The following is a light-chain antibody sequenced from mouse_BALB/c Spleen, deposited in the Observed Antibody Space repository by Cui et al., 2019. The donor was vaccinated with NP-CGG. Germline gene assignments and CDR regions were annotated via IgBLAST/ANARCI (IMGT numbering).Light chain of an antibody. CDR1: TGAVTTSNY. Sequence: QAVVTQESTLTTSPGEPVTLTSRSSTGAVTTSNYANWVQEKPDHLFTGLIGGTNNRVPGVPARFSGSLIGDKAALTITGAQTEDEAIYFCALWYSNHWVFGGGTKLTVL. CDR2: GTN. CDR3: ALWYSNHWV. V-gene: IGLV1*01. J-gene: IGLJ1*01.